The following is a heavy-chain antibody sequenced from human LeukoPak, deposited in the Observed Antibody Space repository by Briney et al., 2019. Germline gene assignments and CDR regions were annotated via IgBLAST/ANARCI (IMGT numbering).Heavy chain of an antibody. D-gene: IGHD3-22*01. V-gene: IGHV4-4*07. J-gene: IGHJ4*02. CDR3: ARAVYDTSGYYIDY. CDR1: GGSLSTYF. Sequence: SETLSLTCTVSGGSLSTYFWTWIRQPAGKGLEWIGRIYASGGTTHTPSLKSRVTMSVDTSKGQFSLKLSSVTAADTAVYYCARAVYDTSGYYIDYWGQGTLVTVSS. CDR2: IYASGGT.